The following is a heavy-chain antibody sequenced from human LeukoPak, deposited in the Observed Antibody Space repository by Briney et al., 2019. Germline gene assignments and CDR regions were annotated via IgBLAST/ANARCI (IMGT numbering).Heavy chain of an antibody. CDR1: GGSISSSSYY. J-gene: IGHJ4*02. CDR2: IYYSGST. D-gene: IGHD3-16*01. CDR3: ARGTDYYDYSWGSMN. V-gene: IGHV4-39*07. Sequence: PSETLSLTCTVSGGSISSSSYYWGWIRQPPGKGLEWIGSIYYSGSTYYNPSLKSRVTISVDTSKNQFSLKLSSVTAADTAVYYCARGTDYYDYSWGSMNWGQGTLVTVSS.